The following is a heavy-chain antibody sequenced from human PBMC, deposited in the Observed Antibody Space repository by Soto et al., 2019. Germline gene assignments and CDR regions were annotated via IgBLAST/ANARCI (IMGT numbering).Heavy chain of an antibody. D-gene: IGHD3-22*01. CDR1: GFTFSSYG. V-gene: IGHV3-30*18. Sequence: QVQLVESGGGVVQPGRSLRLSCAASGFTFSSYGMHWVRQAPGKGLEWVAVISYDGSNKYYADSVKGRFTISIDNYKNSMYLQMNSLKAEDTAVYYCAKGRPPITMIVVGLDYWGQGTLVTVSS. J-gene: IGHJ4*02. CDR3: AKGRPPITMIVVGLDY. CDR2: ISYDGSNK.